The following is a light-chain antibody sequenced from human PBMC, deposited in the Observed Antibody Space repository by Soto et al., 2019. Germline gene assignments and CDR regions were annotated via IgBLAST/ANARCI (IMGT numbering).Light chain of an antibody. Sequence: QSVLTQPPSASGSPGQSVTLSCTGTSSDVGAYDFVSWYQQHPGKAPKLVIFEVSKRPSGVPDRFSGSKSGNTASLTVSGLQADFDADYYCSSNAASNDFVFLTGTKVTDL. CDR2: EVS. V-gene: IGLV2-8*01. CDR3: SSNAASNDFV. CDR1: SSDVGAYDF. J-gene: IGLJ1*01.